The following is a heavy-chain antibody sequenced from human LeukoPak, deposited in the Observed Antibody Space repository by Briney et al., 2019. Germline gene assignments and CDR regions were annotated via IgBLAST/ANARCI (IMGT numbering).Heavy chain of an antibody. CDR2: ISSSSSTI. J-gene: IGHJ3*02. Sequence: GGSLRLSCAASGFTFSSYSMNWVRQAPGKGLEWVSYISSSSSTIYYADSVEGRFTISRDNAKNSLYLQMNSLRAEDTAVYYCARGASTPRREFDAFDIWGQGTMVTVSS. D-gene: IGHD2-2*01. CDR3: ARGASTPRREFDAFDI. CDR1: GFTFSSYS. V-gene: IGHV3-48*01.